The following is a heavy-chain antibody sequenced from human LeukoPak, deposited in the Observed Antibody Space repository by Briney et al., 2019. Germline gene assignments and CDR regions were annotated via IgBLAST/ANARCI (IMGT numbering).Heavy chain of an antibody. J-gene: IGHJ4*02. D-gene: IGHD1-1*01. Sequence: PSETLSLTCAVYGGSFSGYYWSWIRQPPGKGLEWIGEINHSGSTNYNPSLKSRVTISVDTSKNQFSLKLSSVTAADTAVYYCARGGIRYKRPYYFDYWGQGTLVTVSS. CDR2: INHSGST. CDR3: ARGGIRYKRPYYFDY. CDR1: GGSFSGYY. V-gene: IGHV4-34*01.